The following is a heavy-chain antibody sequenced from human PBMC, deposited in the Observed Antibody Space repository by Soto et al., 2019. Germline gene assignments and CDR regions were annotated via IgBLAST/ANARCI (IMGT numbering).Heavy chain of an antibody. Sequence: PGGSLRLSCSASGFTFSSYAMSWVRQAPGKGLEWVSAISGSGGSTYYADSVKGRFTISRDNSKNTLYLQMNSLRAEDTAVYYCAKWTSTYYDFWSGPTHPYFEYWGQGTLVTVSS. J-gene: IGHJ4*02. CDR1: GFTFSSYA. CDR2: ISGSGGST. D-gene: IGHD3-3*01. V-gene: IGHV3-23*01. CDR3: AKWTSTYYDFWSGPTHPYFEY.